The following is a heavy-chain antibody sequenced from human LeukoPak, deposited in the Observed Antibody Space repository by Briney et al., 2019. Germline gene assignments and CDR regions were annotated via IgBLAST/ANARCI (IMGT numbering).Heavy chain of an antibody. CDR1: GFTVSSNY. J-gene: IGHJ6*02. V-gene: IGHV3-66*01. CDR3: ARVAVAGPCYYYGLDV. D-gene: IGHD6-19*01. Sequence: QPGGSLRLSCAASGFTVSSNYMTWVRQAPGEGLEWVSVIYSADSTYYADSVKGRFTISRDISKNTLYLQMNSLRAEDTAVYYCARVAVAGPCYYYGLDVWGQGTTVSVSS. CDR2: IYSADST.